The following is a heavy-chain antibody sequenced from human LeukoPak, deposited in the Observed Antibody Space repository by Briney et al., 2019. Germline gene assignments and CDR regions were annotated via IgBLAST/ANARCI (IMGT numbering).Heavy chain of an antibody. D-gene: IGHD6-6*01. CDR2: INHSGST. CDR3: ARSNIAARRDWFDP. Sequence: SETLSLTCAVYGGSFSGYYWSWIRQPPGKGLEWIGEINHSGSTNYNPSLKSRVTISVDTSKNQFSLKLSSVTAADTAVYYCARSNIAARRDWFDPWGQGTLVTVSS. J-gene: IGHJ5*02. V-gene: IGHV4-34*01. CDR1: GGSFSGYY.